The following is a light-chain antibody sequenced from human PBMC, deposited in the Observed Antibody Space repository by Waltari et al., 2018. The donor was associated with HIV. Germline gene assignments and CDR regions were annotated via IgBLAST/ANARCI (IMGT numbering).Light chain of an antibody. V-gene: IGKV3-20*01. Sequence: LSLSPGERATLSCRASQTVDNNYLAWYQHRPGQAPRLLIFGASSRATGIPDRFSASGSGTDFTLTISSLDPSDYALYYCQQYGTSPRTFGQGTRVEIK. CDR1: QTVDNNY. CDR3: QQYGTSPRT. J-gene: IGKJ2*01. CDR2: GAS.